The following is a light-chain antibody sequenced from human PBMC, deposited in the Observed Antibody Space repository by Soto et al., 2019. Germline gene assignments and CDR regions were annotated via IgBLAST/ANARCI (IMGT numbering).Light chain of an antibody. CDR1: QSISSW. CDR2: KAS. V-gene: IGKV1-5*03. CDR3: QQYGSSPPYT. J-gene: IGKJ2*01. Sequence: DIQMTQSPSTLSASVGDSVTITCRASQSISSWLAWYQQKPGKAPKLLIYKASSLESGVPSRFSGSGSGTDFTLTISRLEPEDFAVYYCQQYGSSPPYTFGQGTKLEIK.